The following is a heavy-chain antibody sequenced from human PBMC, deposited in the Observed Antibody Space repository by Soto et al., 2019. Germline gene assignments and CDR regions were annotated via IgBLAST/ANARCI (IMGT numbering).Heavy chain of an antibody. J-gene: IGHJ5*02. D-gene: IGHD6-19*01. CDR2: ISTSGTT. Sequence: SETLSLTCTVSGASISSYFWTWIRQPAGKGLDWIGRISTSGTTNYNPSLKSRVTMSVDTSKNHFSLNLTSVTAADTAVYYCAREAGPDRWFDPWGHGTPVTVSS. CDR1: GASISSYF. CDR3: AREAGPDRWFDP. V-gene: IGHV4-4*07.